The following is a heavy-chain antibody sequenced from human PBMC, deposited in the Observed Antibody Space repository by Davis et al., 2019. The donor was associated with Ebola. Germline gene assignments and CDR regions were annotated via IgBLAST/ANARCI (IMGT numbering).Heavy chain of an antibody. D-gene: IGHD5-18*01. Sequence: PGGSLRLSCAASGFTFSSYAMSWVRQAPGKGLEWVSSVSGGGDTTYYADSVKGRFTISRDNAKNSLYLQMNSLRAEDTAVYYCAREGRNPGIQLWSRASYYYGMDVWGQGTTVTVSS. J-gene: IGHJ6*02. CDR3: AREGRNPGIQLWSRASYYYGMDV. V-gene: IGHV3-23*01. CDR2: VSGGGDTT. CDR1: GFTFSSYA.